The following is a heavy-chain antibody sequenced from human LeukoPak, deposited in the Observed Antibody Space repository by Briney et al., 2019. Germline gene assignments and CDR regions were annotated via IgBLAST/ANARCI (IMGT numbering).Heavy chain of an antibody. Sequence: ASVKVSCKASGYTFTGYYMHWVRQAPGQGLEWMGWINPNSGGTNYAQKFQGRVTMTRDTSNSTAYMELSRLRSDDTAVYYCARGGSYYDSSGYYDAFDIWGQGTMVTVSS. CDR2: INPNSGGT. J-gene: IGHJ3*02. CDR1: GYTFTGYY. D-gene: IGHD3-22*01. V-gene: IGHV1-2*02. CDR3: ARGGSYYDSSGYYDAFDI.